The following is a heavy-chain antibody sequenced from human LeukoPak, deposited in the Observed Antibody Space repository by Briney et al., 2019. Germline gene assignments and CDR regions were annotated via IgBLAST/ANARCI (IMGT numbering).Heavy chain of an antibody. D-gene: IGHD5-18*01. CDR1: GFTFSSYA. CDR2: IYSGGST. V-gene: IGHV3-53*01. J-gene: IGHJ4*02. Sequence: SGGSLRLSCAASGFTFSSYAMSWVRQAPGKGLEWVSVIYSGGSTYYADSVKGRFTISRDNSKNTLYLQMNSLRAEDTAVYYCASSGSVRYGYSFDYWGQGTLVTVSS. CDR3: ASSGSVRYGYSFDY.